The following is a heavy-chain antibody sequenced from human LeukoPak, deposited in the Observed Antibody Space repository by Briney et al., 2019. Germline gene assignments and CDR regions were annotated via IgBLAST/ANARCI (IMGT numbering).Heavy chain of an antibody. Sequence: GASVKVSCKASGYTFTGYYMHWVRQAPGQGLEWMGWINPNSSGTNYAQKFQGRVTMTRDTSISTAYMELSRLRSDDTAVYYCARDYYYGSGSNYYYYGMDVWGQGTTVTVSS. CDR3: ARDYYYGSGSNYYYYGMDV. CDR1: GYTFTGYY. CDR2: INPNSSGT. D-gene: IGHD3-10*01. V-gene: IGHV1-2*02. J-gene: IGHJ6*02.